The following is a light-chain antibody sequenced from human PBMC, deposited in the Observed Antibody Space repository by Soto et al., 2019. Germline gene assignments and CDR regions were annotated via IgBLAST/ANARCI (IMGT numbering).Light chain of an antibody. CDR1: QSVSSN. CDR2: DAS. J-gene: IGKJ5*01. CDR3: QQRSNWLIT. Sequence: EIVMTQSPATLSVSPGERATLSCKASQSVSSNLAWYKQKPGQAPRLLIYDASTRATGIPARVSGSGSGTEFTLTISSLQSEDFAVYYCQQRSNWLITFGQGTRLEI. V-gene: IGKV3-15*01.